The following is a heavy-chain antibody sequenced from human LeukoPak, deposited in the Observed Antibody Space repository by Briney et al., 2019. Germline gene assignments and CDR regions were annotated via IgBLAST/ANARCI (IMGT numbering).Heavy chain of an antibody. V-gene: IGHV3-11*04. Sequence: PGGSLRLSSAASGFTFSDYYISWIRQTPGKGLEWVSYISTSGSTVYYADSVKGRFTISRDNAKNSLYLQMNSLRAEDTAVYYCASVTGGIAAAGYGMDVWGQGTTVTVSS. J-gene: IGHJ6*02. CDR2: ISTSGSTV. CDR3: ASVTGGIAAAGYGMDV. D-gene: IGHD6-13*01. CDR1: GFTFSDYY.